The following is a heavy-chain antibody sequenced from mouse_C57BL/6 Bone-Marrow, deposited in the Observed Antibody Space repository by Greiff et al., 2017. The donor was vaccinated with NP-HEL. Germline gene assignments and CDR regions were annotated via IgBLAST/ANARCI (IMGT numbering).Heavy chain of an antibody. J-gene: IGHJ2*01. CDR1: GFTFTDDC. V-gene: IGHV14-4*01. D-gene: IGHD2-10*02. CDR2: IDPDNGDT. Sequence: EVQLVEPGAELVRPGASVKLSCTASGFTFTDDCMHWVKQRPEQGLEWIGWIDPDNGDTKYDSKFQGKATMTVDTSSSTAYLQLSSLTSEDTAVYYCTTFLVWYYWGQGTTLTVAS. CDR3: TTFLVWYY.